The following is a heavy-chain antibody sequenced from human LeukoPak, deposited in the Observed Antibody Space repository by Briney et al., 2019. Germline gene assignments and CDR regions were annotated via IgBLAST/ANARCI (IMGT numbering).Heavy chain of an antibody. Sequence: PGGTLRLSCAASGFTFSSHGMNWVRQAPGKGLEWVSGVTGSGGTTYYADSVKGRFTVSRDNAKNSLYLQMNSLRAEDTAVYYCARSGDWPDPYYYMDVWGKGTTVTVSS. CDR1: GFTFSSHG. D-gene: IGHD3/OR15-3a*01. J-gene: IGHJ6*03. CDR3: ARSGDWPDPYYYMDV. CDR2: VTGSGGTT. V-gene: IGHV3-23*01.